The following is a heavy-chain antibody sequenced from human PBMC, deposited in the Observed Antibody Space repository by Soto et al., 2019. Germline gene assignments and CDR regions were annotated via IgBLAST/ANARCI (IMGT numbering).Heavy chain of an antibody. Sequence: GGSLRLSCAASGFSFINAWMSWVRQAPGKGLEWVGRIKSKTNGGTTDYAGPVKGRFTISRDDSKQTLYVQMNSLKTEDTAVYYCITIIPNGKWELGPWGQGTFVTVSS. V-gene: IGHV3-15*05. CDR1: GFSFINAW. CDR2: IKSKTNGGTT. CDR3: ITIIPNGKWELGP. J-gene: IGHJ5*02. D-gene: IGHD1-26*01.